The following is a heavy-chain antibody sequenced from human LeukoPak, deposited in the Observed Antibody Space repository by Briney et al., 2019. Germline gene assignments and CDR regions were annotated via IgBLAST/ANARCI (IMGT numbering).Heavy chain of an antibody. J-gene: IGHJ6*03. D-gene: IGHD3-16*02. CDR1: GYTFTCYY. CDR3: ARDGRVWGSYHPPNYYYYMDV. Sequence: ASVKVSCKASGYTFTCYYMHWVRQAPGQGLEWMGWINPNSGGTNYAQKFQGRVTMTRDTSISTAYMELSRLRSDDTAVYYCARDGRVWGSYHPPNYYYYMDVWGKGTTVTISS. CDR2: INPNSGGT. V-gene: IGHV1-2*02.